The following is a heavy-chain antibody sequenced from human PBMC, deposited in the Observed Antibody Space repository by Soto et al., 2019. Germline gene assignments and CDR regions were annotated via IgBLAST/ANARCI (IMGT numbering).Heavy chain of an antibody. J-gene: IGHJ5*02. V-gene: IGHV3-30-3*01. CDR3: ARELIVVVVAATNP. CDR1: GFTFSSYA. Sequence: QVQLVESGGGVVQPGRSLRLSCAASGFTFSSYAMHWVRQAPGKGLEWVAVISYDGSNKYYADSVKGRFTISRDNSKNTLYLQMNSLRAEDTAVYYCARELIVVVVAATNPWGQGTLVTVSS. CDR2: ISYDGSNK. D-gene: IGHD2-15*01.